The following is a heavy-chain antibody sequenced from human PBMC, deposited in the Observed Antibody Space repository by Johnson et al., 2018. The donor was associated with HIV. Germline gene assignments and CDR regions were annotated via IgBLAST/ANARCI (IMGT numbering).Heavy chain of an antibody. CDR2: IKCNTDSGSK. CDR3: ATDLYEVVGGTFEGDAFDI. Sequence: VQLVESGGGVVQPGGSLRLSCAASGFTFSNACMRWVRQAPGKGLEWVGGIKCNTDSGSKDYAVTVKCRISIARYDSKHTLYLQMNSLKTEDTYVYYCATDLYEVVGGTFEGDAFDIWGQGTMVTVSS. D-gene: IGHD1-26*01. CDR1: GFTFSNAC. J-gene: IGHJ3*02. V-gene: IGHV3-15*01.